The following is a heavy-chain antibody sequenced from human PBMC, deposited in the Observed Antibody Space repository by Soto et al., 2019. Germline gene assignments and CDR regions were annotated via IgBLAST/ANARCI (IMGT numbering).Heavy chain of an antibody. CDR1: GGTFSSYA. CDR2: IIPIFGTA. CDR3: ARGEQWLVTGAFDI. V-gene: IGHV1-69*13. J-gene: IGHJ3*02. Sequence: SVKVSCKASGGTFSSYAISWVRQAPGQGLEWMGGIIPIFGTANYAQKFQGRVTITADESTSTAYMELSSLRSEDTAVYYCARGEQWLVTGAFDIWGQGTMVTVSS. D-gene: IGHD6-19*01.